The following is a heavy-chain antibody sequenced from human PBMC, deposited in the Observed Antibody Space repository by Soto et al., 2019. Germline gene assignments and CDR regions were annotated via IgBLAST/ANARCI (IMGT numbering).Heavy chain of an antibody. CDR2: IYYSGST. J-gene: IGHJ6*02. Sequence: SETLSLTCTVSGGCVSSGSYYWSWIRQPPGKGLECVGYIYYSGSTNYNPSLKSRVTISVDTSKNQFSLKLSSVTAADTAVYYCARVHTPSHYYYYGMDVWGQGTTVTVSS. V-gene: IGHV4-61*01. D-gene: IGHD2-2*02. CDR3: ARVHTPSHYYYYGMDV. CDR1: GGCVSSGSYY.